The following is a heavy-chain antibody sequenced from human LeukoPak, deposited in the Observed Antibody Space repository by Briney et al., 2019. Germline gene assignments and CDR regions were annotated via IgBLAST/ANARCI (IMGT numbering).Heavy chain of an antibody. CDR3: ARERDEGFDY. J-gene: IGHJ4*02. V-gene: IGHV3-21*01. D-gene: IGHD5-24*01. Sequence: GGSLRLSCAVSGFTFSSYWMSWVRQAPGKGLEWVSSFGTRSSSIYYADSVKGRFTISRDNTRNSLYLQMNSLKAEDTAVYYCARERDEGFDYWGQGTLVTVSS. CDR1: GFTFSSYW. CDR2: FGTRSSSI.